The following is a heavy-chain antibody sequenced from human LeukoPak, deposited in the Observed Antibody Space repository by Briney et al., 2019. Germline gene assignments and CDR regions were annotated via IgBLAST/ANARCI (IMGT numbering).Heavy chain of an antibody. J-gene: IGHJ3*02. V-gene: IGHV3-74*01. CDR1: GFTFSGFW. D-gene: IGHD6-13*01. Sequence: GGSLRLSCAASGFTFSGFWMHWVRQAPGKGLVWVSCISFDGSDATYADSVKGRFTISRDNAKNTLHLQMDSLTVEDTAVYYCARDLYSSSWYSAFDIWGQGTMVTVSS. CDR3: ARDLYSSSWYSAFDI. CDR2: ISFDGSDA.